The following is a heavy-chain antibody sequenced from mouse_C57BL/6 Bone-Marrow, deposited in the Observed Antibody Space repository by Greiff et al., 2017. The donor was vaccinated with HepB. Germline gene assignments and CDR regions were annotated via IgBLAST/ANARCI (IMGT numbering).Heavy chain of an antibody. J-gene: IGHJ3*01. CDR3: ARGGTVVAPGFAY. Sequence: EVMLVESGGGLVKPGGSLKLSCAASGFTFSSYAMSWVRQTPEKRLEWVATISDGGSYTYYPDNVKGRFTISRDNAKNNLYLQMSHLKSEDTAMYYCARGGTVVAPGFAYWGQGTLVTVSA. D-gene: IGHD1-1*01. CDR2: ISDGGSYT. V-gene: IGHV5-4*03. CDR1: GFTFSSYA.